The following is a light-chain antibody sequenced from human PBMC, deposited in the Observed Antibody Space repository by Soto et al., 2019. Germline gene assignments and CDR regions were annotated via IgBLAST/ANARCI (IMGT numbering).Light chain of an antibody. CDR3: QHYNSYSEA. CDR2: KAS. Sequence: DIQMTQSPSTLSGSVGDRVTITCRASQTISSWLAWYQQKQGKAPKLLIYKASTLKSGVPSRFSGSGSGTECTITISSLKTDDGSTYYCQHYNSYSEAFGQGTKVDIK. CDR1: QTISSW. J-gene: IGKJ1*01. V-gene: IGKV1-5*03.